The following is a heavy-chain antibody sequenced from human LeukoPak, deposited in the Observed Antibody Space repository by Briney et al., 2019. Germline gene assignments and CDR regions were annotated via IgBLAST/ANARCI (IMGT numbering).Heavy chain of an antibody. CDR1: GYTFTSYG. D-gene: IGHD3-10*01. CDR2: ISAYNGNT. CDR3: ARGTPHDIGGSGSDKNYYYYMDV. J-gene: IGHJ6*03. V-gene: IGHV1-18*01. Sequence: GASVKVSCKASGYTFTSYGISWVRQAPGQGLEWMGWISAYNGNTNYAQKLQGRVTMTTDTSTSTAYMELRSLRSEDTAVYYCARGTPHDIGGSGSDKNYYYYMDVWGKGTTVTVSS.